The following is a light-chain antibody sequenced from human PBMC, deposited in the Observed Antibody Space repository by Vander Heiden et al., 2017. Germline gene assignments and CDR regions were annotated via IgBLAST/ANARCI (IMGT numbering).Light chain of an antibody. Sequence: DIKMTHSPSTLSASVGDRVTITCRASQSISSWLAWYQQKPGKAPKLLIYKASSLESGVPSRFSGSGSGTEFTLTISSLQPDDFATYYCQQYNSYWTFGQGTKVEIK. CDR1: QSISSW. CDR2: KAS. J-gene: IGKJ1*01. V-gene: IGKV1-5*03. CDR3: QQYNSYWT.